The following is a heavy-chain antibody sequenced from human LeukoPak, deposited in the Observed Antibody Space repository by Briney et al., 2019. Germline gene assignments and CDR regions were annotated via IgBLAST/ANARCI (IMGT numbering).Heavy chain of an antibody. D-gene: IGHD5-12*01. Sequence: GGSLRLSCEASGFTFNSYAVHWVRQAPGKGLEWVAVISYDGGNKFYADSVKGRFIISRDNSKNTLDLQMSSLRAEDTAIYYCARDQLAYSGYDTLFAYWGQGTLVTVSS. CDR3: ARDQLAYSGYDTLFAY. J-gene: IGHJ4*02. V-gene: IGHV3-30*04. CDR2: ISYDGGNK. CDR1: GFTFNSYA.